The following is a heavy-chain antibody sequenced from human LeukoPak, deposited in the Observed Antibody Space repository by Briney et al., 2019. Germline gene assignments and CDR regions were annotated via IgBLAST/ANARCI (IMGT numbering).Heavy chain of an antibody. CDR3: ARDRGVFSGSYPLYSFDY. CDR2: IKQDGRER. Sequence: GGSLRLSCAASGFTFSNYWMSWVRQTPGKGLEWVANIKQDGRERYYVDSVKGRFTISRDNAKNSLYLQMNSLRAEDTAVYYCARDRGVFSGSYPLYSFDYWGQGTLVTVSS. V-gene: IGHV3-7*01. CDR1: GFTFSNYW. J-gene: IGHJ4*02. D-gene: IGHD1-26*01.